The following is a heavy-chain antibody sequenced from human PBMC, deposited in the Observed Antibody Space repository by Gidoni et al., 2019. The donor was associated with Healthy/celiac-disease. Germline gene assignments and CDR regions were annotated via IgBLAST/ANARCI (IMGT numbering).Heavy chain of an antibody. CDR1: GASISSGGYY. J-gene: IGHJ4*02. CDR3: ARGRGPFDY. CDR2: IYYSGST. V-gene: IGHV4-31*01. D-gene: IGHD1-26*01. Sequence: QVQLQESGPGLVKPSQTLSLTCTVSGASISSGGYYWSWFRQHPGKGLEWIGYIYYSGSTYYNQSLKSLVTISVDTSKNQFSLKLSSVTAADTAVYYCARGRGPFDYWGQGTLVTVSS.